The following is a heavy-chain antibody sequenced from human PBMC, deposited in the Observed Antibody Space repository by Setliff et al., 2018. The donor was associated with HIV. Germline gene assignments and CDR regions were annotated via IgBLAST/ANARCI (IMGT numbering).Heavy chain of an antibody. CDR2: MNPKSGNT. V-gene: IGHV1-8*01. J-gene: IGHJ4*02. CDR3: ARGYCSSTCCYGIYYFDN. CDR1: GYNFTSHD. D-gene: IGHD2-2*01. Sequence: ASVKVSCKASGYNFTSHDINWVRQAPGQGLEWMGWMNPKSGNTGYARKFQGRVTMTRKTSISTAYMELRSLRSDDTAVYYCARGYCSSTCCYGIYYFDNWGQGTPVTVSS.